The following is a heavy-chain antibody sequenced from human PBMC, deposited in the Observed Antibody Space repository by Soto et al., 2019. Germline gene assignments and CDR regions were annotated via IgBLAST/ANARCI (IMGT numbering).Heavy chain of an antibody. V-gene: IGHV1-8*01. CDR3: VSWVSAHFDY. CDR1: GYTFTSSD. CDR2: MNPNTGNT. Sequence: ASVKVSCKASGYTFTSSDVYWVRQATGQGLELMGWMNPNTGNTGYAQKFQGRVTMTRNTSISTAYMELSSLRSEDTAVYYCVSWVSAHFDYWGQGTLVTVSS. D-gene: IGHD2-8*01. J-gene: IGHJ4*02.